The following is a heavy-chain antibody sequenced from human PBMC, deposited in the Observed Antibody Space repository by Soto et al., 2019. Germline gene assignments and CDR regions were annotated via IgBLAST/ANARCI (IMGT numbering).Heavy chain of an antibody. J-gene: IGHJ4*02. V-gene: IGHV1-2*04. Sequence: ASVKVSCKASGYTFTGYYMHWVRQAPGQGLEWMGWINPIIVGTNFAQKFQGWFTLTRDTSISTAYMELSRLRFDDTAVFYCARDSKESGVTYYDYIWGSYRSLDYWGQGTLVTVSS. CDR1: GYTFTGYY. CDR2: INPIIVGT. CDR3: ARDSKESGVTYYDYIWGSYRSLDY. D-gene: IGHD3-16*02.